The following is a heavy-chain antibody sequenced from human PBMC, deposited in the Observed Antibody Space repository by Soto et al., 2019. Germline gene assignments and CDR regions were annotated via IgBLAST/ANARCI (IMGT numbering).Heavy chain of an antibody. CDR1: GFSLSTSGVG. CDR2: IYWDDDK. CDR3: ARQYSSSRRFDY. D-gene: IGHD6-6*01. V-gene: IGHV2-5*02. Sequence: QITLKESGPTLVKPTQTLTLTCTFSGFSLSTSGVGVGWICQPPGKALEWLALIYWDDDKRYSPSLKSRLTITKDTSKNQVVLTMTNMDPVDTATYYCARQYSSSRRFDYWGQGTLVNVSS. J-gene: IGHJ4*02.